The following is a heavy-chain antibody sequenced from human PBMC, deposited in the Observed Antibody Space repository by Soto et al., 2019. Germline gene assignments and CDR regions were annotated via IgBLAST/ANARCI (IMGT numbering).Heavy chain of an antibody. CDR2: IYYSGST. J-gene: IGHJ6*02. D-gene: IGHD3-3*01. V-gene: IGHV4-59*01. CDR3: ARGHGGPQNFWSGYWGENYYYGMDV. Sequence: PSETLSLTCTVSGGSISSYYWSWIRQPPGKGLERIGYIYYSGSTNYNPSLKSRVTISVDTSKNQFSLKLSSVTAADTAVYYCARGHGGPQNFWSGYWGENYYYGMDVWGQGTTVTVS. CDR1: GGSISSYY.